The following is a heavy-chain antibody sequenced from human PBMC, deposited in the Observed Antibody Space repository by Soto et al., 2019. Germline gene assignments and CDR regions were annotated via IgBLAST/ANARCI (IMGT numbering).Heavy chain of an antibody. D-gene: IGHD2-8*01. CDR1: GYTFSRYG. CDR3: AKNGQPPYYYYGLDV. J-gene: IGHJ6*02. V-gene: IGHV1-18*01. Sequence: QGQLVQSGGEVKKPGASVKVSCKASGYTFSRYGISWVRPAPGQGLGWRGWISGYNGETSYAQKIQGRVTMTIDTSTTTAYMELRRLTSDDTAIYYCAKNGQPPYYYYGLDVWGQGTTVTVSS. CDR2: ISGYNGET.